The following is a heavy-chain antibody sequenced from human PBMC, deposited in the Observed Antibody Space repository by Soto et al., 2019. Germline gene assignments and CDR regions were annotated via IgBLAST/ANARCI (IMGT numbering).Heavy chain of an antibody. CDR1: GGSISSYY. D-gene: IGHD1-26*01. V-gene: IGHV4-59*01. CDR3: ARVPQDIGSGSYSRYFDL. CDR2: IYYSGST. Sequence: QVQLQESGPGLVKPSETLSLTCTVSGGSISSYYLSWIWQPPGKGLEWCGYIYYSGSTNYNPSLTRRVTISVDTSKNQFSLQLRSVTAADTAVYYCARVPQDIGSGSYSRYFDLCGRGTLVTVSS. J-gene: IGHJ2*01.